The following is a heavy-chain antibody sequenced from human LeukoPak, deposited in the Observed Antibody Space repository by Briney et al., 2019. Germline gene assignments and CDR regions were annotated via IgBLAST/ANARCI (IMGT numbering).Heavy chain of an antibody. J-gene: IGHJ6*02. V-gene: IGHV1-24*01. CDR3: ATRRYCSGGSCYSYYYYYYGMDV. CDR1: GYTLTELS. Sequence: ASVKVSCKVSGYTLTELSMHWVRQAPGKGLEWMGGFDPEDGETIYAQKFQGRVTMTEDTSTGTAYLELSSLRSEDTAVYYCATRRYCSGGSCYSYYYYYYGMDVWGQGTTVTVSS. D-gene: IGHD2-15*01. CDR2: FDPEDGET.